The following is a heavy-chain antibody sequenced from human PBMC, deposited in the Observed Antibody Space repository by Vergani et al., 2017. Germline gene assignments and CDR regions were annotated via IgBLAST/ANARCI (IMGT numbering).Heavy chain of an antibody. CDR3: ADFGRVKGNTDY. J-gene: IGHJ4*02. D-gene: IGHD3-16*01. V-gene: IGHV3-23*01. CDR1: GFTFSSYA. CDR2: ISGSGGST. Sequence: EVQLLESGGGLVQPGGSLRLSCAASGFTFSSYAMSWVRQAPGKGLEWVSAISGSGGSTYYAASVKGRFTISRDNSKNTLYLQMNSLRAEDTAVYYCADFGRVKGNTDYWDQGTLVTVSS.